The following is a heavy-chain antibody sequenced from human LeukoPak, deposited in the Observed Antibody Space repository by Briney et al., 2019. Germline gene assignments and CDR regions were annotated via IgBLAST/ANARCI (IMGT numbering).Heavy chain of an antibody. CDR1: GFTFSTDG. J-gene: IGHJ4*02. CDR2: VSSSGDSA. D-gene: IGHD1-1*01. V-gene: IGHV3-23*01. Sequence: GGSLRLSCAASGFTFSTDGMSGVRHAPAKGLEWVSGVSSSGDSAYYADSVKSRFTISRDNPKSTLFLQMNALRAEDTALYYCAKEFTKEWGQGTLVTVSS. CDR3: AKEFTKE.